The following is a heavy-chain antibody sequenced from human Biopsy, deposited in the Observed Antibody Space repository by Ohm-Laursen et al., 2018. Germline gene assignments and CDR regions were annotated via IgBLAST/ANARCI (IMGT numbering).Heavy chain of an antibody. V-gene: IGHV3-74*01. D-gene: IGHD3-10*01. CDR1: EFIFSRFW. CDR3: TRAEAGSGSLLYFDY. J-gene: IGHJ4*02. Sequence: SLRLSCSAPEFIFSRFWMYWVRQAPGKGLVWVSRINSDGSSTNYADAVKGRFTISRDNAKNTVFLQMNSLRAEYTAVYYCTRAEAGSGSLLYFDYWGQGTLVTVSS. CDR2: INSDGSST.